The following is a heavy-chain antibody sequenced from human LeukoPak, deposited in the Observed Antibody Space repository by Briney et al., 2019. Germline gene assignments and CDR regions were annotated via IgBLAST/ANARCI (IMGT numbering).Heavy chain of an antibody. CDR1: GFTFSSHA. V-gene: IGHV3-23*01. J-gene: IGHJ3*02. CDR2: ISGSGDST. CDR3: AKDALYSGTYFALDI. Sequence: GGSLRLSCAASGFTFSSHAMHWVRQAPGKGLEWVSAISGSGDSTYYADSVKGRFTISRDNSKNTLYLQMTSLRAEDTAVFHCAKDALYSGTYFALDIWGQGTMVTVSS. D-gene: IGHD1-26*01.